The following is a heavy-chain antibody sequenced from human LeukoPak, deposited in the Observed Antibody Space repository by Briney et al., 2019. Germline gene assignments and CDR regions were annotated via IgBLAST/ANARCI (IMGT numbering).Heavy chain of an antibody. D-gene: IGHD3-3*01. CDR2: VHYSGST. CDR3: ARVSYDVWNGYLSNSMDV. CDR1: GGSISGHY. V-gene: IGHV4-59*11. Sequence: PSETLSLTCTVSGGSISGHYWTWIRQPPGKGLKWLGYVHYSGSTYYHPSLKSRVTISLDTSKNQFSLELSSVIAADPAVYYCARVSYDVWNGYLSNSMDVWGKGTTVFVSS. J-gene: IGHJ6*03.